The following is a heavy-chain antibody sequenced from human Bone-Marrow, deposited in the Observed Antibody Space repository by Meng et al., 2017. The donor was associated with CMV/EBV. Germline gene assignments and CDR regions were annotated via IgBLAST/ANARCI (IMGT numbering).Heavy chain of an antibody. Sequence: SVKVSCKASGFTFTSSAVQWVRQARGQRLEWIGWIVVGSGNTNYAQKFQERVTITRDMSTSTAYMELSSLRSEDTAVYYCASLPEVCGVGSCYDYYYYGMDVWGQGTTVTVSS. CDR2: IVVGSGNT. CDR3: ASLPEVCGVGSCYDYYYYGMDV. D-gene: IGHD2-2*01. CDR1: GFTFTSSA. V-gene: IGHV1-58*01. J-gene: IGHJ6*02.